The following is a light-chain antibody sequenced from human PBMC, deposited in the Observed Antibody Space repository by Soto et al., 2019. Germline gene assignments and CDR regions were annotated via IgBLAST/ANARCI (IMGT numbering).Light chain of an antibody. J-gene: IGKJ4*01. CDR1: QSISSW. Sequence: DIQMTQSPSTLSASVGDRVTITCRASQSISSWLAWYQQKLGRAPRLLIYDASSLESGVPSRFSGSEYGTEFTLTISSLQPDDFALYYYQHYNTDSSLTFGGGTKVDIK. CDR3: QHYNTDSSLT. CDR2: DAS. V-gene: IGKV1-5*01.